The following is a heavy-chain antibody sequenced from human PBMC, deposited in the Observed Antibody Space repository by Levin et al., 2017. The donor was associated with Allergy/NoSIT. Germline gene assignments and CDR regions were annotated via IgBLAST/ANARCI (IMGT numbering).Heavy chain of an antibody. V-gene: IGHV4-59*08. Sequence: NASETLSLTCTVSGGSISNYYWGWIRQPPGKGLEWIGYIYYSGSTNYNPSLKNRVTISVDTSKNQFSLRRSSVTAADTAVYYCARYMYCGDNWYSMFDYWGQGTLVTVSS. CDR2: IYYSGST. CDR1: GGSISNYY. CDR3: ARYMYCGDNWYSMFDY. J-gene: IGHJ4*02. D-gene: IGHD2-21*02.